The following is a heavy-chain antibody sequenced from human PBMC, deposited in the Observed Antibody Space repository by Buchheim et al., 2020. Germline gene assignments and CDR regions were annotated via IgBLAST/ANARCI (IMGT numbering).Heavy chain of an antibody. CDR2: IWYDGSNE. J-gene: IGHJ6*02. D-gene: IGHD4-17*01. CDR3: AREDGYSNYYYYYGMDF. Sequence: QVQLVESGGGVVQPGRSLRLSCAASGFTFSSYGMHWVRQAPGKGLEWVAVIWYDGSNEYYADSVKGRFTISRDNSKNTVYLQMNSLRAEDTAVYYCAREDGYSNYYYYYGMDFWGQGTT. V-gene: IGHV3-33*01. CDR1: GFTFSSYG.